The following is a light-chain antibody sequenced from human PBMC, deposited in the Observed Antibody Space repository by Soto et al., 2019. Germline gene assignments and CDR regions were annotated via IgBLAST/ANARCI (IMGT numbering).Light chain of an antibody. CDR3: CSFAGSNTYV. V-gene: IGLV2-11*01. CDR2: DVT. CDR1: SSDVGRYDY. Sequence: QSVLTQPRSVSGSPGQSVTISCTGTSSDVGRYDYVSWYQQYPGEAPKLIIYDVTERPSGVPDRFSGSKSGNTASPTISGLRAEDEAAYSCCSFAGSNTYVFGSGTKVTVL. J-gene: IGLJ1*01.